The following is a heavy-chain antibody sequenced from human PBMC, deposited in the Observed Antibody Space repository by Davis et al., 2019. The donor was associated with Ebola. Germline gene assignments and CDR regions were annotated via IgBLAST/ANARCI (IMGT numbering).Heavy chain of an antibody. CDR3: ARAGFYDYWYMDV. CDR1: GYTFTNYY. J-gene: IGHJ6*03. Sequence: ASVKVSCKASGYTFTNYYIHWVRQAPGQGLEWMGIINPNAGSTSYPQRFQGRVTMTRDTSTSTVYMELSSLRSEDTAVYYCARAGFYDYWYMDVWGKGTTVTVSS. V-gene: IGHV1-46*01. CDR2: INPNAGST.